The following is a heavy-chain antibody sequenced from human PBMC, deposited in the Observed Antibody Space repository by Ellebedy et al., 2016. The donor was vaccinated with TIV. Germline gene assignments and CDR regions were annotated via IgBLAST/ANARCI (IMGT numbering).Heavy chain of an antibody. D-gene: IGHD3-10*02. CDR2: IIPIFGTA. J-gene: IGHJ1*01. V-gene: IGHV1-69*13. CDR1: GGTFNSNA. Sequence: ASVKVSCKASGGTFNSNAISWVRQAPGQGLEWMGGIIPIFGTANYAQRFQGRVTITADELGSTAYMELRSLRSDDTAMYYCARDTHYYVQYFQHWGQGTLVTVSS. CDR3: ARDTHYYVQYFQH.